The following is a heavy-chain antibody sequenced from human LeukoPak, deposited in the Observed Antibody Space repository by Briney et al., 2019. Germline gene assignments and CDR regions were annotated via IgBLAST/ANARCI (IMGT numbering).Heavy chain of an antibody. CDR3: ARDRSISLDY. CDR2: ISSSGSTI. CDR1: GFTFSSYS. J-gene: IGHJ4*02. Sequence: GGSLRLSCAASGFTFSSYSMNWVRQAPGKGLEWVSYISSSGSTIYYADSVKGRFTISRDNAKNSLYLQMNSLRAEDTAVYYCARDRSISLDYWGQGTLVTVSS. V-gene: IGHV3-48*04. D-gene: IGHD2-21*01.